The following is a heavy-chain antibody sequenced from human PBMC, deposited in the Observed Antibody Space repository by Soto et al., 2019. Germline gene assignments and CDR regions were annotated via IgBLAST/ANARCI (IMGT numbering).Heavy chain of an antibody. Sequence: GGSLRLSCAASGFTFSSYWMSWVRQAPGKGLEWVANIKQDGSETYYVDSVKGRFTISRDNAKKSLYLQMSSLSTDDTALYYWARGSSCDNSGYDYWGQGTLVTVSS. J-gene: IGHJ4*02. CDR1: GFTFSSYW. CDR3: ARGSSCDNSGYDY. CDR2: IKQDGSET. D-gene: IGHD3-22*01. V-gene: IGHV3-7*01.